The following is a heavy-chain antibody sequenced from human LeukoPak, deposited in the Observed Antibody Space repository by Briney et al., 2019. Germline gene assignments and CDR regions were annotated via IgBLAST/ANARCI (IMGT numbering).Heavy chain of an antibody. Sequence: SGGSLRLSCAASGFTFDDYAMHWVRQAPGKGLEWVSGISWNSGNIGYADSVKGRFTISRDNAKNSLYLQMNSLRAEDTAVYYCARDYSSGYYYYYGMDVWGQGTTVTVSS. V-gene: IGHV3-9*01. D-gene: IGHD3-22*01. CDR3: ARDYSSGYYYYYGMDV. CDR2: ISWNSGNI. CDR1: GFTFDDYA. J-gene: IGHJ6*02.